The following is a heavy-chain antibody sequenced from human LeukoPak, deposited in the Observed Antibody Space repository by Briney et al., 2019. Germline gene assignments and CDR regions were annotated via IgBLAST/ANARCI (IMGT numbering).Heavy chain of an antibody. V-gene: IGHV4-39*01. CDR3: ASVGLGDIVVVVAATPTGPFDY. Sequence: PSETLSLTCTVSGGSISSSSYYWGWIRQPPGKGLEWIGSIYYSGSTYYNPSLKSRVTISVDTSKNQLSLKLSSVTAADTAVYYCASVGLGDIVVVVAATPTGPFDYWGQGTLVTVSS. CDR2: IYYSGST. D-gene: IGHD2-15*01. CDR1: GGSISSSSYY. J-gene: IGHJ4*02.